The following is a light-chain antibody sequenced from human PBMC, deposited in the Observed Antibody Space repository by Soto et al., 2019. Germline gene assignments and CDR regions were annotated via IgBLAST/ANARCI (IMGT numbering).Light chain of an antibody. V-gene: IGKV3-11*01. J-gene: IGKJ2*01. CDR3: QQRRNWPPYT. CDR2: DAS. Sequence: EIVLTQSPATLSLSPGERATLSCRASQSVSSYLAWYQQKPGQAPRLLIYDASNRATGIPARFSGSGSGTDFTLPISSLEPEDFAVYYCQQRRNWPPYTFGQGTKLEIK. CDR1: QSVSSY.